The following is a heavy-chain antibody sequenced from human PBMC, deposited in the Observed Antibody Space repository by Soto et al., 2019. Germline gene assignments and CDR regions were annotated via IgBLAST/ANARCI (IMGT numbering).Heavy chain of an antibody. CDR3: ASPIYTYYLVKNWFDP. CDR1: GGYISSSSYY. CDR2: IYYSGST. Sequence: PSETLSLTCTVSGGYISSSSYYWGWIRQPPGKGLEWIGSIYYSGSTYYNPSLKSRVTISVDTSKNQFSLKLSSVTAADTAVYYCASPIYTYYLVKNWFDPWGQGTLVTVSS. V-gene: IGHV4-39*01. D-gene: IGHD1-26*01. J-gene: IGHJ5*02.